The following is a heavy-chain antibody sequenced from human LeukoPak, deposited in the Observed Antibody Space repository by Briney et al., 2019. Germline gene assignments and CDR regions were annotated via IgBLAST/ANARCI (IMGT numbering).Heavy chain of an antibody. Sequence: GGSLRLSCAASGFTFSDYYMTWIRQAPGKGLEWVSYISSSGSIIYYADSVKGRFIISRDNAKNSLYLQMNSLRAENTAVYFCARVGYDSSGRFDYWGQGTLVTVSS. V-gene: IGHV3-11*04. D-gene: IGHD3-22*01. CDR2: ISSSGSII. J-gene: IGHJ4*02. CDR1: GFTFSDYY. CDR3: ARVGYDSSGRFDY.